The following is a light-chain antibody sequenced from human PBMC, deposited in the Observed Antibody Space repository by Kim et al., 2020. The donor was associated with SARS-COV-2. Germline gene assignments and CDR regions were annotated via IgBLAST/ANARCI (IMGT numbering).Light chain of an antibody. CDR3: CSYAGSSWV. CDR1: SSDVGGYNY. CDR2: DVS. V-gene: IGLV2-11*03. Sequence: PGQSVANSCTGTSSDVGGYNYVSWYQQHPGKAPKFMIYDVSKRPSGVPDRFSGSKSGNTASLTISGLQAEDEADYYCCSYAGSSWVFGGGTQLTVL. J-gene: IGLJ3*02.